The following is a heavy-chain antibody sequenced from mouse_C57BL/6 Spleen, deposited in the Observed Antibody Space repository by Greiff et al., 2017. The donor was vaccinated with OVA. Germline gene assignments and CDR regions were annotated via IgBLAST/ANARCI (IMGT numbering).Heavy chain of an antibody. CDR1: GYTFTDYY. Sequence: VQLQQSGPELVKPGASVKISCKASGYTFTDYYMNWVKQSHGKSLEWIGDINPNNGGTSYNQKFTGKATLTVAKSSSTASMELRSLTSEDSAVYYGARYLDYGNYRAWFAYWGQGTLVTVSA. J-gene: IGHJ3*01. CDR3: ARYLDYGNYRAWFAY. D-gene: IGHD2-1*01. CDR2: INPNNGGT. V-gene: IGHV1-26*01.